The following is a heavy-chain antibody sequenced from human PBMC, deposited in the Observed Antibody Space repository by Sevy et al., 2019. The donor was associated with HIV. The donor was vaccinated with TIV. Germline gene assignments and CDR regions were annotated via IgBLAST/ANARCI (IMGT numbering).Heavy chain of an antibody. CDR2: IWYDGSNK. CDR3: ARDRVGATGPDY. CDR1: GFPFTNHG. J-gene: IGHJ4*02. V-gene: IGHV3-33*08. Sequence: GGSLRLSCEASGFPFTNHGVHWVRQAPGKGLEWVAVIWYDGSNKYYADSVKGRFTISRDNSKNTLYLQVNSLRAEDTAVYYCARDRVGATGPDYWGQGTLVTVSS. D-gene: IGHD1-26*01.